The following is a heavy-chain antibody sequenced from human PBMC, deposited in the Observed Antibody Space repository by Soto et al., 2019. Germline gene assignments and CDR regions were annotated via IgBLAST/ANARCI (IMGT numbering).Heavy chain of an antibody. CDR3: ARVHDSLYYFDY. D-gene: IGHD3-3*01. Sequence: QVQLVESGGGLVKPGGSLRLSCAASGFTFSDYQMSWIRQAPGKGLEWVSYISTTSSYTNYADSVKGRFTISRDNAKNALYLQRNSLRAEDTAVYYCARVHDSLYYFDYWGQGTLVTVSS. CDR1: GFTFSDYQ. J-gene: IGHJ4*02. V-gene: IGHV3-11*05. CDR2: ISTTSSYT.